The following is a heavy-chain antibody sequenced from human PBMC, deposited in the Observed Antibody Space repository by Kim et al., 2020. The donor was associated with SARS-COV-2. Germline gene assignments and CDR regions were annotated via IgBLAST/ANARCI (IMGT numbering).Heavy chain of an antibody. Sequence: KYYEDSVKGRFTISRDNSKNTLYRQMNSLRAEDTAVYYCAEGGTVTTESWGQGTLVTVSS. D-gene: IGHD4-17*01. CDR3: AEGGTVTTES. V-gene: IGHV3-23*01. J-gene: IGHJ5*02. CDR2: K.